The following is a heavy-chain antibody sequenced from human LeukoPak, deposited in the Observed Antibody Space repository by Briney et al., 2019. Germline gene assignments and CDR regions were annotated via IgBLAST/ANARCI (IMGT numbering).Heavy chain of an antibody. CDR3: AKSSGSYYFDY. J-gene: IGHJ4*02. Sequence: GGSLRLSCAASGFTLSSYAMHWVRQAPGNGLEWVAVIWYDGSNKYYADSVKGRFTIARDNSKNTLYLQMNSLRAEDTAVYYCAKSSGSYYFDYWGQGTLVAVSS. CDR1: GFTLSSYA. D-gene: IGHD1-26*01. CDR2: IWYDGSNK. V-gene: IGHV3-33*06.